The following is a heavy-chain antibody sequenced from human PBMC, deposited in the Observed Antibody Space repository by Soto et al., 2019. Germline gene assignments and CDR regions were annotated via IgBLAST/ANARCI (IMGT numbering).Heavy chain of an antibody. Sequence: GGSLRLSCAASGFTFSSYSMNWVRQAPGKGLEWVSSISSSSSYIYYADSVKGRFTISRDNAKNSLYLQMNSLRAEDTAVYYCARATGTYRPAEYFQHWGQGTLVTVSS. CDR1: GFTFSSYS. CDR3: ARATGTYRPAEYFQH. D-gene: IGHD3-10*01. V-gene: IGHV3-21*03. CDR2: ISSSSSYI. J-gene: IGHJ1*01.